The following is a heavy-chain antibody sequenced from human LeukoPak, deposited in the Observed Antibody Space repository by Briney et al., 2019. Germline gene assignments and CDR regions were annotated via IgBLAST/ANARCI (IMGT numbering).Heavy chain of an antibody. D-gene: IGHD3-10*01. CDR1: GYTFTSYY. CDR2: INPSGGST. V-gene: IGHV1-46*01. Sequence: ASVKVSCKASGYTFTSYYMHWVRQAPGQGLEWMGIINPSGGSTSYAQKFQGRVTMTRDTSTSTAYMELSSLRSEDTAVYYCASSESSGSYLSSTLLTPLDYYYYGMDVWGQGTTVTVSS. J-gene: IGHJ6*02. CDR3: ASSESSGSYLSSTLLTPLDYYYYGMDV.